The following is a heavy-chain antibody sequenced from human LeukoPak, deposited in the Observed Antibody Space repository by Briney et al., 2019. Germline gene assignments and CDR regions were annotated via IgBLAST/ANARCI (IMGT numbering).Heavy chain of an antibody. J-gene: IGHJ4*02. D-gene: IGHD6-13*01. V-gene: IGHV4-59*01. CDR3: ARGSRSSWYNY. CDR1: GGSISSYY. CDR2: IYYSGST. Sequence: KSSETLSLTCTVSGGSISSYYWSWIRQPPGKGLEWIGYIYYSGSTNYNPSLKSRVTISVDTSKNQFSLKLSSVTAADTAVYYCARGSRSSWYNYWGQGTLVTVSS.